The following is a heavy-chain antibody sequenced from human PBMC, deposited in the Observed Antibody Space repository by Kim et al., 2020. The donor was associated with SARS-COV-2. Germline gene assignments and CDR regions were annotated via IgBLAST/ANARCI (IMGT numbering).Heavy chain of an antibody. CDR3: TKAGLHSIVPSPFDF. Sequence: GGSLRLSCAASGFTFDDYAMHWVRQTPGKGLEWVSGISWNSGNIDYSDSVKGRFIISSDNAKNFLYLQMDNLSVEGAAFYDFTKAGLHSIVPSPFDFWGQGTLVTVSS. J-gene: IGHJ4*02. V-gene: IGHV3-9*01. CDR2: ISWNSGNI. D-gene: IGHD5-12*01. CDR1: GFTFDDYA.